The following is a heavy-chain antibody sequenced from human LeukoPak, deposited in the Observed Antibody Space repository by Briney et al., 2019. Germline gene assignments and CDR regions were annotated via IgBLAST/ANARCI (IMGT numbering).Heavy chain of an antibody. D-gene: IGHD2-8*01. CDR2: IYYSGIS. CDR1: GGSIRSGGYY. J-gene: IGHJ3*02. V-gene: IGHV4-31*03. CDR3: ARAHVDDVEMVYAVRAFDI. Sequence: SQTLSLTCTVSGGSIRSGGYYWSWIRQHPGKGLEWIGYIYYSGISMYNPSLNSRVTISVDTSKNQFSLNLRSVTAADTAVYYCARAHVDDVEMVYAVRAFDIWGQGTLVTVSS.